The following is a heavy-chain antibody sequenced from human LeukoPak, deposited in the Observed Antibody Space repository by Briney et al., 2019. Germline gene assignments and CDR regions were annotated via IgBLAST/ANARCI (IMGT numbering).Heavy chain of an antibody. V-gene: IGHV3-23*01. CDR1: GFTFSSYA. CDR3: AKDALWYYASSGIQFHNNWFDP. CDR2: ISGSGGST. Sequence: GGSLRLSCAASGFTFSSYAMSWVRQAPGKGLEWVSAISGSGGSTYYADSVKGRFTISRDNSKNTLYLQMNSLRAEDTAVYYCAKDALWYYASSGIQFHNNWFDPWGQGTLVTVSS. D-gene: IGHD3-22*01. J-gene: IGHJ5*02.